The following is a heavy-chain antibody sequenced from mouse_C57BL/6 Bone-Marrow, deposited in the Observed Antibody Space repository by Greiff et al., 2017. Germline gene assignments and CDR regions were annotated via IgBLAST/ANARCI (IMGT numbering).Heavy chain of an antibody. CDR3: ARNPRSEDYAMDY. CDR2: IWGVGST. J-gene: IGHJ4*01. CDR1: GFSLTSYG. V-gene: IGHV2-6*01. Sequence: QVQLKESGPGLVAPSQSLSITCTVSGFSLTSYGVDWVRQSPGKGLEWLGVIWGVGSTNYNSALKSRLSISKDNSKSQVFLKMNSLQTDDTAMYYWARNPRSEDYAMDYWGQGTSVTVSS.